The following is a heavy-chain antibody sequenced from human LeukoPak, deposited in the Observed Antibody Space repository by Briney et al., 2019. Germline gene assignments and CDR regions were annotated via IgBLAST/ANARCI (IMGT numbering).Heavy chain of an antibody. J-gene: IGHJ4*02. CDR3: ARDPTYFDWLPVY. D-gene: IGHD3-9*01. Sequence: PGGSLRLSCAASGFTFSSYSMNWVRQAPGKGLEWVSPISSSSSYIYYADSVKGRFTISRDNAKNSLYLQMNSLGAEDTAVYYCARDPTYFDWLPVYWGQGTLVTVSS. CDR2: ISSSSSYI. CDR1: GFTFSSYS. V-gene: IGHV3-21*01.